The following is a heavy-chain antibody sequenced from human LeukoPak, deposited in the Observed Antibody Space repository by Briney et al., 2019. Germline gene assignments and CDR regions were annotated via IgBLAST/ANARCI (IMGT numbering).Heavy chain of an antibody. J-gene: IGHJ4*02. CDR2: ISSSGSTI. Sequence: GGSLRLSCAASGFTFSDYYMSWIRRAPGKGLEWVSYISSSGSTIYYADSVKGRFTISRDNAKNSLYLQMNSLRAEDTAVYYCARDNGVYDILTGYYEDWGQGTLVTVSS. CDR1: GFTFSDYY. D-gene: IGHD3-9*01. CDR3: ARDNGVYDILTGYYED. V-gene: IGHV3-11*01.